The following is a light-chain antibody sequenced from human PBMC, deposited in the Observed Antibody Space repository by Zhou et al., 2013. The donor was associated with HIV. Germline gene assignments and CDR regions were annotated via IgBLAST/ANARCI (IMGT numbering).Light chain of an antibody. V-gene: IGKV1-5*03. CDR3: QQYKTYPIT. CDR2: KAS. CDR1: QSISSW. J-gene: IGKJ4*01. Sequence: DIQMTQSPSTLSASVGDRVTITCRASQSISSWLAWYQQKPGKPPKLLIYKASSLESGVPSRFSGSGSGTDFTLTISSLQPEDFATYYCQQYKTYPITFGGGT.